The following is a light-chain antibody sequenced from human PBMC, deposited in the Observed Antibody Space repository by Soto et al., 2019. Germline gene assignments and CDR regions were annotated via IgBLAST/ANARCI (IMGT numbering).Light chain of an antibody. CDR2: ANT. CDR3: QSYDRSLPDSV. J-gene: IGLJ1*01. Sequence: QSVRTQPPSVSGAPGQRVTISCAGSSSNIGAGYDVHWYQHLAGTAPKLLIYANTNRPSGVPDRFSASKSGTSASLAITGLLADDEADYYCQSYDRSLPDSVFGSGTKVTVL. V-gene: IGLV1-40*01. CDR1: SSNIGAGYD.